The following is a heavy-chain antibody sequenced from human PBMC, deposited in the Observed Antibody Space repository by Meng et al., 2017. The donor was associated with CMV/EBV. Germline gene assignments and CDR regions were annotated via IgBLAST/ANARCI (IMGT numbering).Heavy chain of an antibody. CDR3: ARVRGDIVVVPATNWFDP. CDR1: VSSGSYY. J-gene: IGHJ5*02. V-gene: IGHV4-61*01. D-gene: IGHD2-2*01. Sequence: VSSGSYYWSWIRQPPGKGLEWIGYIYYSGSTNYNPSLKSRVTISVDTSKNQFSLKLSSVTAADTAVYYCARVRGDIVVVPATNWFDPWGRGTLGHRLL. CDR2: IYYSGST.